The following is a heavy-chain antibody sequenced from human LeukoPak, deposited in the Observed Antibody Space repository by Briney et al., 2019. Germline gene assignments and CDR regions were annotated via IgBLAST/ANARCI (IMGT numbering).Heavy chain of an antibody. Sequence: GGTLRLSCAASRFTFSGYAMHWVRQAPGKGLEWVTLISYDGSNKYYAGSVKGRFTISRDNSKHTLYLQMNRLRAEDTAVYYCARAGVYSYSYYMDVWGKGTTVTVSS. CDR2: ISYDGSNK. CDR1: RFTFSGYA. D-gene: IGHD5-18*01. J-gene: IGHJ6*03. V-gene: IGHV3-30*04. CDR3: ARAGVYSYSYYMDV.